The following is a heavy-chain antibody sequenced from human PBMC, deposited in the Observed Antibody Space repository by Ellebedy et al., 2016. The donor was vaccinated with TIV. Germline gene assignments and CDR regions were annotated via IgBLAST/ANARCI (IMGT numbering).Heavy chain of an antibody. CDR3: ARLYGIDAFEI. V-gene: IGHV5-10-1*01. J-gene: IGHJ3*02. CDR2: IYPGDSYN. Sequence: GESLKISCKGSGYRFTNYYISWVCQMPGKGLEWMGRIYPGDSYNIYSPSFQGHATISADKAISTAYLQWSSLRASDTAMYFCARLYGIDAFEIWGQGTMVTVSS. CDR1: GYRFTNYY. D-gene: IGHD2-8*01.